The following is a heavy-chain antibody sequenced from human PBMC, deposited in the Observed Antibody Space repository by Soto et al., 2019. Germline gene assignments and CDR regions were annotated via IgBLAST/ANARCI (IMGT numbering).Heavy chain of an antibody. CDR2: IYPGDSDT. CDR3: ASNYYDSSGYYYLSNDAFDI. J-gene: IGHJ3*02. CDR1: GYSFTSYW. Sequence: GESLKISCKGSGYSFTSYWIGWVRQMPGKGLEWMGIIYPGDSDTRYSPSFQGQVTISADKSISTAYLQWSSLKASDTAMYYCASNYYDSSGYYYLSNDAFDIWGQGTMVTVSS. V-gene: IGHV5-51*01. D-gene: IGHD3-22*01.